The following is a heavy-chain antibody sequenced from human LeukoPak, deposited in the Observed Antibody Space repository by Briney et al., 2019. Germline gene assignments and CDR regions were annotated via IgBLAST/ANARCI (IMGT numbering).Heavy chain of an antibody. D-gene: IGHD3-22*01. CDR2: ISGSGGST. V-gene: IGHV3-23*01. J-gene: IGHJ4*02. CDR1: GFTFSSYA. Sequence: GGSLRLSCAASGFTFSSYAMSWVRQAPGKGLEWVSAISGSGGSTFYADSVKGRFTISRDNSKNTLYLQMNSLRAEDTAVYYCASAYPPYDSSGYYYFDYWGQGTLATVSS. CDR3: ASAYPPYDSSGYYYFDY.